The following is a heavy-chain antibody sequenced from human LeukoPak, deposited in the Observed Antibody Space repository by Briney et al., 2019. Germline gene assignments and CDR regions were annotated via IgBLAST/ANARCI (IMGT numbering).Heavy chain of an antibody. CDR2: IYPGDSDT. Sequence: GEALQISCQGSGCPFTNNWIGWVRQMPGKGLEWMGIIYPGDSDTRYSPSFQGQVTISADKSISTAYLQWSSLKASDTAMYYCARRAAYSSSWIPYYFDYWGQGTLVTVSS. J-gene: IGHJ4*02. D-gene: IGHD6-13*01. CDR3: ARRAAYSSSWIPYYFDY. V-gene: IGHV5-51*01. CDR1: GCPFTNNW.